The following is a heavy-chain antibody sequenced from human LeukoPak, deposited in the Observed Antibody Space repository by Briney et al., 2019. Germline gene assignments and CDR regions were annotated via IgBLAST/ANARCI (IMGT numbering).Heavy chain of an antibody. CDR1: GYSFGTHW. D-gene: IGHD3-3*01. Sequence: GASVKVSCKASGYSFGTHWMHWVRQAPGQGLEWMGWISAYNGNTNYAQKLQGRVTMTTDTSTSTAYMELRSLRSDDTAVYYCARDRSREWTDLDDAFDIWGQGTMVTVSS. J-gene: IGHJ3*02. CDR2: ISAYNGNT. V-gene: IGHV1-18*04. CDR3: ARDRSREWTDLDDAFDI.